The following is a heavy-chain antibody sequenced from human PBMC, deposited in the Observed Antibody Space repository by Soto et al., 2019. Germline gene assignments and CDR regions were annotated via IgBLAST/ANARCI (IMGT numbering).Heavy chain of an antibody. Sequence: GGSTYYADSVKGRFTISRDNSKNTLYLQMNSLRAEDTAVYYCAKFAYLTSGYYYYYYGMDVWGQGTTVTVSS. D-gene: IGHD3-10*01. V-gene: IGHV3-23*01. J-gene: IGHJ6*02. CDR2: GGST. CDR3: AKFAYLTSGYYYYYYGMDV.